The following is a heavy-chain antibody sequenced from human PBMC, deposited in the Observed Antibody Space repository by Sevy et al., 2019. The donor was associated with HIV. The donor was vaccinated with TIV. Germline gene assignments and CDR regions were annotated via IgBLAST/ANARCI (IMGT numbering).Heavy chain of an antibody. J-gene: IGHJ4*02. D-gene: IGHD6-13*01. V-gene: IGHV3-30*02. Sequence: GGSLRLSCTASGLSFSDYGMLWVRQAPGKGLEWVAFIWYDGSDRYYADSVKGRFTISRDNSKNILYLQMSSLRLEDTALYYCAKNTAAVGVGGFDYWGQGTLVTVSS. CDR1: GLSFSDYG. CDR3: AKNTAAVGVGGFDY. CDR2: IWYDGSDR.